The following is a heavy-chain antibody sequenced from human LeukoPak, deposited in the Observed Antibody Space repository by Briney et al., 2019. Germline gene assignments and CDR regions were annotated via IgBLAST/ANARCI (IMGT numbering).Heavy chain of an antibody. CDR2: ISGSGESR. V-gene: IGHV3-23*01. CDR3: AKRLWAVSGTYAPFDY. J-gene: IGHJ4*02. CDR1: VSTFSNYA. D-gene: IGHD3-16*01. Sequence: GGSLRLSCAASVSTFSNYAMSWVRQAPGEGLGWVSGISGSGESRHYADSVRGRFTISRDNSKNTLSLQMHRLRAGDTAIYYCAKRLWAVSGTYAPFDYWGQGTLVSVST.